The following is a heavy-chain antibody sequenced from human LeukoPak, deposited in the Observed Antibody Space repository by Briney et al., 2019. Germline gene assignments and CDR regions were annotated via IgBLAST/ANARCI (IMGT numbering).Heavy chain of an antibody. CDR3: AKDTLVGAHKMVDDDAFDI. CDR2: IRWNSGSI. V-gene: IGHV3-9*01. J-gene: IGHJ3*02. Sequence: GGSLRLSCADSGCTFDDYAMHWVRQAPGKGLEWVSGIRWNSGSIGYADSVKGRFTISRDNAKNSLYLQMNSLRAEDTALYYCAKDTLVGAHKMVDDDAFDIWGQGIMVTVSS. CDR1: GCTFDDYA. D-gene: IGHD1-26*01.